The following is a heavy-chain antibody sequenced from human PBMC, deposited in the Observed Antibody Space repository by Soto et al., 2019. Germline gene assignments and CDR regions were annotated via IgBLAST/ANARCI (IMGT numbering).Heavy chain of an antibody. CDR3: AVAGLPFEY. V-gene: IGHV1-2*02. Sequence: QVQLVQSGAEVKKPGASVKVSCKTSGYTFTGYYIHWVRQAPGLGLEWMALINPNSGDTNYGHKFQGRVTLTRDTSINTVYMEMTSLRFDDTAVYYCAVAGLPFEYWGQGTLVTVFS. D-gene: IGHD6-19*01. CDR2: INPNSGDT. J-gene: IGHJ4*02. CDR1: GYTFTGYY.